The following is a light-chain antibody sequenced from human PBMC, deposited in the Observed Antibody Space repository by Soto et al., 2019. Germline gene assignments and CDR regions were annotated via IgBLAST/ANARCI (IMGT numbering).Light chain of an antibody. V-gene: IGKV1-9*01. Sequence: DIQLTQSPSFLSASVGDRVTITCRACQGIRSYLAWYQQKPEKAPKLLIYAAFTLQSGVPSRFSGSGSGTEFTLTINSLQPEDFATYYCQQLNSYPSTFGQGTRLEIK. CDR3: QQLNSYPST. CDR1: QGIRSY. CDR2: AAF. J-gene: IGKJ5*01.